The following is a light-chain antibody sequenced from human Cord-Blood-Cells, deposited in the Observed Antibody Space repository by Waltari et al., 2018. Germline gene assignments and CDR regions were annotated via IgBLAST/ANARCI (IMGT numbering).Light chain of an antibody. J-gene: IGLJ3*02. CDR3: CSYAGSSTSV. CDR1: SSDVGSYNL. V-gene: IGLV2-23*01. CDR2: EGS. Sequence: QSALTQPASVSGSPGQSITISCTGTSSDVGSYNLVSWYPQHPGKAPKLMIYEGSKRPSGVSNRFAGSKSGNTASLTISGLQAEYEADYYCCSYAGSSTSVFGGGTKLTVL.